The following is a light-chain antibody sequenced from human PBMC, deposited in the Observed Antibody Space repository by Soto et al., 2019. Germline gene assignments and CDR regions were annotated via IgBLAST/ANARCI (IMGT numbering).Light chain of an antibody. CDR3: QKYDKWPQT. CDR1: QSVSSD. Sequence: VMTQSPATLSVSPGDSATLSCRASQSVSSDLAWYQHKTGQAPMLLIYGESTRATGIPDRFSGRGSGTELNLTISRLQSVDFAVYYCQKYDKWPQTCGQGTKVDIK. J-gene: IGKJ1*01. V-gene: IGKV3-15*01. CDR2: GES.